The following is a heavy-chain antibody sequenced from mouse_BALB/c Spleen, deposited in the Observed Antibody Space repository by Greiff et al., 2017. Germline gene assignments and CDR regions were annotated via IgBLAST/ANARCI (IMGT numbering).Heavy chain of an antibody. J-gene: IGHJ2*01. CDR3: AREGVYYGYAGYFDY. V-gene: IGHV1-80*01. CDR2: IYPGDGDT. D-gene: IGHD1-2*01. CDR1: GYAFSSYW. Sequence: QVQLKESGAELVRPGSSVKISCKASGYAFSSYWMNWVKQRPGQGLEWIGQIYPGDGDTNYNGMFKGKATLTADKSSSTAYMQLSILTSEDSAVYFCAREGVYYGYAGYFDYWGQGTTLTVSS.